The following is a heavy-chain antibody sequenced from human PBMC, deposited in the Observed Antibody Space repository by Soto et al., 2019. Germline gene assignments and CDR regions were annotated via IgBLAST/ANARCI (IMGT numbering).Heavy chain of an antibody. J-gene: IGHJ3*02. D-gene: IGHD3-22*01. CDR2: IIPIFGTA. V-gene: IGHV1-69*01. Sequence: QVQLVQSGAEVKKPGSSVKVSCTASGGTFSSYAISWVRQAPGQGLEWMGGIIPIFGTANYAQKFQGRVTITADESTSTAYMELSSLRSEDTAVYYCARDRPHDSSGYYYDAFDIWGQGTMVTVSS. CDR1: GGTFSSYA. CDR3: ARDRPHDSSGYYYDAFDI.